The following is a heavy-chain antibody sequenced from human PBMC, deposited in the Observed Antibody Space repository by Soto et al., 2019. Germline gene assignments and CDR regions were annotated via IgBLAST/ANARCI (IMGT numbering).Heavy chain of an antibody. CDR3: ARYYFDSSGYSNWFDP. CDR1: GGSITSGAYY. J-gene: IGHJ5*02. V-gene: IGHV4-31*11. CDR2: IHYSGRT. D-gene: IGHD3-22*01. Sequence: SETLSLTCAVSGGSITSGAYYWTWIRQHPGKGLEWIAYIHYSGRTYYNPSLKSRVTISVDTSNNQFSLKLSSVTAADTAVYYCARYYFDSSGYSNWFDPWGQGTLVTVSS.